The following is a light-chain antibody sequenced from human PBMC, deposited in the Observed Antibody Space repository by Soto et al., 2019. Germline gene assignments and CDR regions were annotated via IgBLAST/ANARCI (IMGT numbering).Light chain of an antibody. CDR2: DAS. V-gene: IGKV3-20*01. CDR3: QQYGGSPRT. J-gene: IGKJ1*01. Sequence: EDVLTQSPGTLSLSPGERATLSCRASQSVSSSSLAWYQQRRGQAPRLLIHDASSRATGIPDRFSGSGSGTDFTLTISRLEPEDFAVYYCQQYGGSPRTFGQRTKVDI. CDR1: QSVSSSS.